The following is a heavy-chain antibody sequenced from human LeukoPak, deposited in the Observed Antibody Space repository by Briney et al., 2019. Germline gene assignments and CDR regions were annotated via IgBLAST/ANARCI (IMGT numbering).Heavy chain of an antibody. J-gene: IGHJ4*02. CDR1: GFDFSSYA. CDR2: VTQDGSET. Sequence: PGGSLRLSCVASGFDFSSYAMTWVRQAPGKGLEWVANVTQDGSETHYVDSVKGRFTISRDNAKNSLFLQLNSLRAEDTAVYYCAREATTSRPGDYWGLGTLVTVSS. V-gene: IGHV3-7*01. D-gene: IGHD1-1*01. CDR3: AREATTSRPGDY.